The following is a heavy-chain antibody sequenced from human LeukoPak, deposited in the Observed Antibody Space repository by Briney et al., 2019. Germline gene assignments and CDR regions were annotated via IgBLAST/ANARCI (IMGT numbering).Heavy chain of an antibody. Sequence: PGGSLRLSCTASGFTFSRYAMHWLRQAPGKGLEWVAVVAYDGSNKYPADSLKGRFTISRDNAKNSLYLQMNSLRAEDTAVYYCARNKKGDRYTYGHDYWGQGTLVTVSS. V-gene: IGHV3-30*04. J-gene: IGHJ4*02. CDR3: ARNKKGDRYTYGHDY. D-gene: IGHD5-18*01. CDR1: GFTFSRYA. CDR2: VAYDGSNK.